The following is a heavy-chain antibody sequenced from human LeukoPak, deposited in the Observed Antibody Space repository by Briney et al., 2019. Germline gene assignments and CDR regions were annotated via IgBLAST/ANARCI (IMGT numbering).Heavy chain of an antibody. CDR2: ISSSSSYI. Sequence: GGSLRLTCAASGFTFSSYSMNWVRQAPGKGLEWVSSISSSSSYIYYADSVKGRFTISRDNAKNSLYLQMNSLRAEDTAVYYCARADYYDFWSGYPISGGDAFDIWGQGTMVTVSS. V-gene: IGHV3-21*01. CDR1: GFTFSSYS. CDR3: ARADYYDFWSGYPISGGDAFDI. J-gene: IGHJ3*02. D-gene: IGHD3-3*01.